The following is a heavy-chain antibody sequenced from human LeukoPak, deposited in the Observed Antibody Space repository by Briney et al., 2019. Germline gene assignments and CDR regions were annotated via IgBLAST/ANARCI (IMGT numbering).Heavy chain of an antibody. CDR3: ARGTDCGGDCYSLYFQH. J-gene: IGHJ1*01. V-gene: IGHV1-69*04. D-gene: IGHD2-21*02. Sequence: SVKVSCKASGGTFSSYAISWVRQAPRQGLEWMGRIIPILGIANYAQKFQGRVTITADKSTSTAYMELSSLRSEDTAVYYCARGTDCGGDCYSLYFQHWGQGTLVTVSS. CDR2: IIPILGIA. CDR1: GGTFSSYA.